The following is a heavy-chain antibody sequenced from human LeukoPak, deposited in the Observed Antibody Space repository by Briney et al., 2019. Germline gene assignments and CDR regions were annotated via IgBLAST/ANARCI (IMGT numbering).Heavy chain of an antibody. CDR2: IIPSGGST. Sequence: ASVKVSCKASGYTFTSYYIHWVRQAPGQGLEWMGIIIPSGGSTSYAQKFQDRVTMTRDTSTSTVYMELNSLRSEDTAVYYCATVHWHSGSTLLVFDPWGQGTLVTVSS. CDR3: ATVHWHSGSTLLVFDP. D-gene: IGHD1-26*01. CDR1: GYTFTSYY. V-gene: IGHV1-46*01. J-gene: IGHJ5*02.